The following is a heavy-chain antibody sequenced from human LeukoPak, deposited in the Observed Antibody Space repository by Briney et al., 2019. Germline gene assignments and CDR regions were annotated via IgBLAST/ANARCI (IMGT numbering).Heavy chain of an antibody. J-gene: IGHJ4*02. CDR1: GYTFTSYY. Sequence: ASVKVSCKASGYTFTSYYMHWVRQAPGQGLEWMGIINPSGGSTSYAQKFQGRVTMTRDTSTSTVYMELSSLRSGDTAVYYCARDSRSAYYDSSGYYYGYWGQGTLVTVSS. D-gene: IGHD3-22*01. V-gene: IGHV1-46*01. CDR3: ARDSRSAYYDSSGYYYGY. CDR2: INPSGGST.